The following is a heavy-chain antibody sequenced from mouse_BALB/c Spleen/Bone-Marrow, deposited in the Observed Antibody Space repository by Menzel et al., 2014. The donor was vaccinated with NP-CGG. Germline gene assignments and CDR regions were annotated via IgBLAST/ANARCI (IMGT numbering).Heavy chain of an antibody. D-gene: IGHD1-1*01. V-gene: IGHV4-1*02. CDR2: INPDSSTI. J-gene: IGHJ3*01. CDR1: GFDSSRYW. Sequence: EVQLQQSGGGLVQPGGSLKLSCAASGFDSSRYWMSWVRQAPGKGLEWIGEINPDSSTINYTPSLKDKFIISRDNAKNTLYLQMSKVRSEDTALYYCARLSYYGRFAYWGQGTLVTVSA. CDR3: ARLSYYGRFAY.